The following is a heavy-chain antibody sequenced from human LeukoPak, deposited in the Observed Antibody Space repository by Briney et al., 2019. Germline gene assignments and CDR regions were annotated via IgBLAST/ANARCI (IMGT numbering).Heavy chain of an antibody. J-gene: IGHJ6*02. CDR1: GFTFSSYG. D-gene: IGHD3-3*01. Sequence: GESLRLSCAASGFTFSSYGMHWVRQAPGKGLEWVAVIWYDGSNKYYADSVKGRFTISRDNSKNTLYLQMNSLRAEDTAVYYCARERTIFGDPYGMDVWGQGTTVTVSS. V-gene: IGHV3-33*01. CDR3: ARERTIFGDPYGMDV. CDR2: IWYDGSNK.